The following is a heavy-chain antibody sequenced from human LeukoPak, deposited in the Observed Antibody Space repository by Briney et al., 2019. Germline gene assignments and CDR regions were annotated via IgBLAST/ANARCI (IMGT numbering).Heavy chain of an antibody. CDR1: GFTFSSYA. Sequence: GGSLRLSCAASGFTFSSYAMHWVRQAPGKGLELVAIITYDGSNEYYADSVKGQFTISRDNSNNTLYLQMNSLRAEDTAVYYCARDGNYYGSGSYLDYWGQGTLVTVSS. CDR3: ARDGNYYGSGSYLDY. J-gene: IGHJ4*02. D-gene: IGHD3-10*01. CDR2: ITYDGSNE. V-gene: IGHV3-30*04.